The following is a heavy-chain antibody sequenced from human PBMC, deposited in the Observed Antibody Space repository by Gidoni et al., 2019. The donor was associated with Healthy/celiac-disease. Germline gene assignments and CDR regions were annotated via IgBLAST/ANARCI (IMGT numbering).Heavy chain of an antibody. CDR1: GGSFSGYY. CDR2: INHSGST. V-gene: IGHV4-34*01. Sequence: QVQLQQRGAGLLKPPEALSLTCAVYGGSFSGYYWSWIRQPPGKGLEWIGEINHSGSTNDNPSLKSRVTISVDTSKNQFSLKLSSVTAADAAVYYCARAGRGYYYYYGMDVWGKGTTVTVSS. J-gene: IGHJ6*04. CDR3: ARAGRGYYYYYGMDV. D-gene: IGHD3-10*01.